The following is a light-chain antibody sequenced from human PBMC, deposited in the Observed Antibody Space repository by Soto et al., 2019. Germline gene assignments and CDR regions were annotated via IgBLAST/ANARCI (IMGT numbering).Light chain of an antibody. CDR1: SSDVGGYKY. J-gene: IGLJ2*01. CDR2: EVH. Sequence: QSVLTQPPSASGSPGQSVTISCTGTSSDVGGYKYVSWYQQHPGKAPKLMIFEVHKRPSGVPDRFSGSKSGNTASLTVSGLQAEDEADYYCCSYAGSVVFGGGTQLTVL. V-gene: IGLV2-8*01. CDR3: CSYAGSVV.